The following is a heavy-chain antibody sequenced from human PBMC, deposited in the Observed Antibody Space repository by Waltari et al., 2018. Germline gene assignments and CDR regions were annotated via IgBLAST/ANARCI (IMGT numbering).Heavy chain of an antibody. D-gene: IGHD1-20*01. J-gene: IGHJ6*02. V-gene: IGHV1-24*01. Sequence: QVQLVQSGPEVRKPGASVKVSCKVSGDTLTELSIHWVRLAPGKGLEWMGGVDPEDDETIYEQKVQGRVTMTEDTATDIAYMELSSLRSEDTAVYYCATDIPPDESQIAVLGITKYDAMDVWGQGTTVTVSS. CDR1: GDTLTELS. CDR2: VDPEDDET. CDR3: ATDIPPDESQIAVLGITKYDAMDV.